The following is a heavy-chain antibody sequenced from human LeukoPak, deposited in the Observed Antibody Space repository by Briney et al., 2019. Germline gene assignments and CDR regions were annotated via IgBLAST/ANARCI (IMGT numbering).Heavy chain of an antibody. Sequence: GGSLRLSCAASGFTFSSYAMSWVRQAPGKGLEWVSAISGSGGSTYYADSVKGRFTISRDNSKNTLYLQMNSLGAEDTAVYYCAKDLPSYRGYSYGQGLYYYYYGMDVWGQGTTVTVSS. D-gene: IGHD5-18*01. V-gene: IGHV3-23*01. CDR2: ISGSGGST. CDR1: GFTFSSYA. J-gene: IGHJ6*02. CDR3: AKDLPSYRGYSYGQGLYYYYYGMDV.